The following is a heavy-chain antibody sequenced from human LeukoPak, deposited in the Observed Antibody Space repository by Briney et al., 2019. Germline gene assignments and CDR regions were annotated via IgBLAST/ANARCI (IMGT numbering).Heavy chain of an antibody. CDR3: ARRRYYDGSGYLE. J-gene: IGHJ1*01. D-gene: IGHD3-22*01. V-gene: IGHV4-39*01. CDR2: IYYSGRT. CDR1: GDSVSRSDSY. Sequence: SETLSLTRSVSGDSVSRSDSYWDWIRQPPGKGLEWIGTIYYSGRTYYSPFLKSRVTMSVDPSNNQFSLNLRSVTAADTALYYCARRRYYDGSGYLEWGQGTLLSVSS.